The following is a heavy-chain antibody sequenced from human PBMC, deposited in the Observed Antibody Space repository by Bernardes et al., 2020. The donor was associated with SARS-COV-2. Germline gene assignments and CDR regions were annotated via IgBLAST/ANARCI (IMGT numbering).Heavy chain of an antibody. J-gene: IGHJ4*02. Sequence: GGSLRLSCAASGFTLKTYAMSWVRQAPGKGLEWVAGISGSDDSTYYADSVRGRFTISRDNSKKTLFLQVSSLGAEDTAVYYYARDYCDSDCDFFDYGGQGTRVTVSS. D-gene: IGHD2-21*02. CDR2: ISGSDDST. CDR3: ARDYCDSDCDFFDY. CDR1: GFTLKTYA. V-gene: IGHV3-23*01.